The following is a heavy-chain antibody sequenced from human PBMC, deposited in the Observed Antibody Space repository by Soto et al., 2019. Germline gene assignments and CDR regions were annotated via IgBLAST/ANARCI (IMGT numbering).Heavy chain of an antibody. V-gene: IGHV3-23*01. CDR1: GFTFSTYA. D-gene: IGHD3-10*01. CDR3: AKVHGSGTYYNFPDY. J-gene: IGHJ4*02. Sequence: GGSLRLSCAASGFTFSTYAMSWVRQAPGKGLEWVSAISDSGGSTYYADSVKGRFTISRDNSKNTLYLLMNSLSAEDTALYYCAKVHGSGTYYNFPDYWGQGTLVTVSS. CDR2: ISDSGGST.